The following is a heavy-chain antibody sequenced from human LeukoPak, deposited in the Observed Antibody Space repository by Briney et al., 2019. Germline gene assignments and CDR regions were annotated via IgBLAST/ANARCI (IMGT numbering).Heavy chain of an antibody. D-gene: IGHD6-13*01. CDR2: INWNGAST. Sequence: PGGSLRLSCAASGFTFDDYDMSWVRQVPGKGPEWVSAINWNGASTGYADSVKGRFTISRDNAKNSLYLQLNSLRVEDTAVYYCARERLIEADGSKYHGMGVWGXXXXVTVSS. CDR1: GFTFDDYD. CDR3: ARERLIEADGSKYHGMGV. V-gene: IGHV3-20*04. J-gene: IGHJ6*02.